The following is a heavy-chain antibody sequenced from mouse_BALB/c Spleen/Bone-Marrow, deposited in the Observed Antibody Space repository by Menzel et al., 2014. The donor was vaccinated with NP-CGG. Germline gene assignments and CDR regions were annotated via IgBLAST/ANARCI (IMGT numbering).Heavy chain of an antibody. J-gene: IGHJ3*01. CDR3: TTGFAY. CDR1: GFTFSNYW. Sequence: EVKLMESGGGLVQPGGSMKLSCVASGFTFSNYWMNWVRQSPEKGLEWVAEIRLKSDNYATHYAESVKGRFTISRDDSKSSVYLQMDNLRAEVTGIYYCTTGFAYWGQGTLVTVSA. V-gene: IGHV6-6*02. CDR2: IRLKSDNYAT.